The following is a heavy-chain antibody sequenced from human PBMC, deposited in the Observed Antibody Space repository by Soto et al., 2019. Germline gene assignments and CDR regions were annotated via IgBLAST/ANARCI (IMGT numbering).Heavy chain of an antibody. CDR3: ATSQKGYNWNYFDH. V-gene: IGHV4-39*01. D-gene: IGHD1-20*01. Sequence: SETLSLTCAVSGGSISGSYYYWARLRQSPGKGPEWIGSVFYTGFTSYNPSLESRVSVSVDTSKSQFSLKLRAVTAADTAVYYCATSQKGYNWNYFDHWGQGALVTVSS. CDR2: VFYTGFT. J-gene: IGHJ4*02. CDR1: GGSISGSYYY.